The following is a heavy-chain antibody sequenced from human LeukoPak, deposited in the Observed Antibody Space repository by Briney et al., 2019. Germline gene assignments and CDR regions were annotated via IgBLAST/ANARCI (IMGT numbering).Heavy chain of an antibody. CDR2: INPNSGGT. CDR3: ARGGSYGRDWFDP. D-gene: IGHD1-26*01. Sequence: ASVKVSCKASGYTFTGYYMHWVRQAPGQGLEWMGWINPNSGGTNYAQKFQGRVTMTTDTSTSTAYMELRSLRSDDTAVYYCARGGSYGRDWFDPWGQGTLVTVSS. CDR1: GYTFTGYY. V-gene: IGHV1-2*02. J-gene: IGHJ5*02.